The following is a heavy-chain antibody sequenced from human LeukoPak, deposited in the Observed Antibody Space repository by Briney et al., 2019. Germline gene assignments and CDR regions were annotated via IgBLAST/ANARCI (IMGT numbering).Heavy chain of an antibody. CDR2: VHPKDGAT. J-gene: IGHJ4*02. D-gene: IGHD3-10*01. V-gene: IGHV1-24*01. CDR3: AGDVLVSGGSYYHRY. Sequence: ASVKVSCKVSGYALTELSIHWVRQAPGKGFEWMGGVHPKDGATIYAQNFQGRVTVTDDRSTGTTYMELSGLTSEDTALYYCAGDVLVSGGSYYHRYWGQGTLVTVSS. CDR1: GYALTELS.